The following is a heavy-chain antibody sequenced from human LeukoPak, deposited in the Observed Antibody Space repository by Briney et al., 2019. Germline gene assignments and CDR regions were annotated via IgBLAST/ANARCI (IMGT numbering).Heavy chain of an antibody. V-gene: IGHV3-7*01. CDR3: ARAAGGYFDY. J-gene: IGHJ4*02. CDR2: IKEDGSET. D-gene: IGHD2-8*02. Sequence: PGGSLRLSCAASGFTFTKYWMSWVRQPPGKGLELVANIKEDGSETYYVDSVKGRFIISRDSAKNSLYLQMTSLRAEETGLYYCARAAGGYFDYWGQGIMVTVSS. CDR1: GFTFTKYW.